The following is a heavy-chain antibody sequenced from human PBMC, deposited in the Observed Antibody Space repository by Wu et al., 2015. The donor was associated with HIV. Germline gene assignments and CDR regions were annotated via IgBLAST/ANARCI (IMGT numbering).Heavy chain of an antibody. J-gene: IGHJ5*02. CDR2: INPNSGGT. D-gene: IGHD3-10*01. Sequence: QVQLVQSGAEVKKPGASVKVSCKASGYTFTGYYMHWVRQAPGQGLEWMGWINPNSGGTNYAQKFQGRVTMTRDTSISTAYMELSRLRSDDTAVYYCARAGLVGSGSLRSATPWGQGTLVTVSS. V-gene: IGHV1-2*02. CDR1: GYTFTGYY. CDR3: ARAGLVGSGSLRSATP.